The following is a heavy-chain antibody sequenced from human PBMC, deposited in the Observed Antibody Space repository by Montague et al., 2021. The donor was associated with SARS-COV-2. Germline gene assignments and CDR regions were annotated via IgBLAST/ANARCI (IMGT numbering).Heavy chain of an antibody. J-gene: IGHJ4*02. CDR1: GGSFGDDH. D-gene: IGHD3-22*01. CDR3: ARGHLSVSMIVVVFTSASYYFDY. V-gene: IGHV4-34*01. Sequence: SETLSLTCGVYGGSFGDDHWSWIRQPAGKGLEWIGDIKQSGSTNXNPSLRSRVTISVDTSRNQFSLKLTSVTAADTAVYFCARGHLSVSMIVVVFTSASYYFDYWGQGALVTVSS. CDR2: IKQSGST.